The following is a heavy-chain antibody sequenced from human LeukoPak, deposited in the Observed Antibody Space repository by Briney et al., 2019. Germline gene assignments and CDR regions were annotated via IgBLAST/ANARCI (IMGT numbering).Heavy chain of an antibody. CDR3: AKATYDFWSGYTFDY. D-gene: IGHD3-3*01. V-gene: IGHV3-23*01. CDR1: GFTFSSYA. Sequence: GGSLRLSCAASGFTFSSYAMSWVRQAPGKGLEWVSAISGSGGSTYYADSVKDRFTISRDNSKNTLYLQMNSLRAEDTAVYYCAKATYDFWSGYTFDYWGQGTLVTVSS. J-gene: IGHJ4*02. CDR2: ISGSGGST.